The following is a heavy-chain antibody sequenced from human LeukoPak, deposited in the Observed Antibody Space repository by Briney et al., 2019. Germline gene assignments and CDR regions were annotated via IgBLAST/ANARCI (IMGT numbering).Heavy chain of an antibody. CDR3: AKPLVAGYSSGWCDY. V-gene: IGHV3-66*02. CDR2: IYSGSSA. Sequence: IYSGSSAYYADSVKGRFTLSRDNSRNTLYLQMNSLRAEDTAVYYCAKPLVAGYSSGWCDYWGQGTLVTVSS. D-gene: IGHD6-19*01. J-gene: IGHJ4*02.